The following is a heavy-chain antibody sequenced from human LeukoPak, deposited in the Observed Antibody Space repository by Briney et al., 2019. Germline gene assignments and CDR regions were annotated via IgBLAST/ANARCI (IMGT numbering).Heavy chain of an antibody. J-gene: IGHJ4*02. CDR1: GFTFSTYI. CDR3: ARNLPAADY. Sequence: PGGSLRLSCAASGFTFSTYIMNWVRQAPGKGLEWVSYISSSSGTIYYADSVKGRFTISRDNAKNSLYLQMNSLRAEDTAVYYCARNLPAADYWGQGTLVTVSS. D-gene: IGHD2-2*01. CDR2: ISSSSGTI. V-gene: IGHV3-48*04.